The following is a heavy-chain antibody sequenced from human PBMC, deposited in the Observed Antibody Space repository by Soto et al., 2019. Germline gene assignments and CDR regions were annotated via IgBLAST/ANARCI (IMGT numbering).Heavy chain of an antibody. D-gene: IGHD4-17*01. V-gene: IGHV3-30-3*01. J-gene: IGHJ6*01. CDR2: ISYDGSNK. Sequence: QVQLVESGGGVVQPGRSLRLSCAASGFTFSSYAMHWVRQAPGKGLEWVAVISYDGSNKYYADSVKGRFTISRDNSKNTLYLQMNSLRAEDTAVYYCARAPFYGGNSPYYYGMDVW. CDR1: GFTFSSYA. CDR3: ARAPFYGGNSPYYYGMDV.